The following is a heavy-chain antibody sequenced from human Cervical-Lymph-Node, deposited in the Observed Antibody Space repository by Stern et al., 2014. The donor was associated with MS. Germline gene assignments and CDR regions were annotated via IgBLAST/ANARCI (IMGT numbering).Heavy chain of an antibody. CDR2: ISAHNGNT. D-gene: IGHD6-25*01. CDR1: GHTTTSYG. CDR3: ATFIATAGTFNY. V-gene: IGHV1-18*01. Sequence: VQLVQSGAEVKKPGASVKVSCKASGHTTTSYGISWVRQAPGQVLEWMGWISAHNGNTNYVQKLQGRLTMTTDTSTSTAYMELRSLRSDDTAVYYCATFIATAGTFNYWGQGTLVTVSS. J-gene: IGHJ4*02.